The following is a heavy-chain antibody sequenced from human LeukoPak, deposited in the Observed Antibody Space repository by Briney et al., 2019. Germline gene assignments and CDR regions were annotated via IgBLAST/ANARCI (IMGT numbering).Heavy chain of an antibody. CDR1: GGTFSSYA. V-gene: IGHV1-69*05. CDR2: IIPIFGTA. D-gene: IGHD3-3*01. Sequence: GASVKVSCKACGGTFSSYAISWVRQAPGQGLEWMGGIIPIFGTANYAQKFQGRVTITTDESTSTAYMELSSLRSEDTAVYYCARLRDDFWSGYYISLEASPLDYWGQGTLVTVSS. CDR3: ARLRDDFWSGYYISLEASPLDY. J-gene: IGHJ4*02.